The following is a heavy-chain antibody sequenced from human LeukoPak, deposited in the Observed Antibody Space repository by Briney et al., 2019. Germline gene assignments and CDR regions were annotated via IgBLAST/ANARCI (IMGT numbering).Heavy chain of an antibody. CDR1: GFTVSDNY. J-gene: IGHJ3*02. V-gene: IGHV3-66*01. Sequence: PGGSLRLSCAASGFTVSDNYMSWVRQAPGKGLEWVSVIYSSGSTYYADSVKGRFTISRDNSKNTLYLQMNSLRAEDTAVYHCARDRPYYDSCDYDAFDIWGQGTMVTVSS. D-gene: IGHD3-22*01. CDR2: IYSSGST. CDR3: ARDRPYYDSCDYDAFDI.